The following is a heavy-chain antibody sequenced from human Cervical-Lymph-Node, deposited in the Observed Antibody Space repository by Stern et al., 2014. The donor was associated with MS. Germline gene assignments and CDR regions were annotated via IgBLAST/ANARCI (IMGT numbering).Heavy chain of an antibody. D-gene: IGHD2-21*01. Sequence: QITLKESGPTLVKPTQTLTLTCTFSGFSLSTSGVGVGWIRQPPGKALEWLALIYWDVDKCYSPSLKSRVTIPKANSKNEVVLHRANMNPVGTAAYYCAHSVINYYYYGMDVWGQGTTVTVSS. CDR2: IYWDVDK. J-gene: IGHJ6*02. CDR1: GFSLSTSGVG. V-gene: IGHV2-5*02. CDR3: AHSVINYYYYGMDV.